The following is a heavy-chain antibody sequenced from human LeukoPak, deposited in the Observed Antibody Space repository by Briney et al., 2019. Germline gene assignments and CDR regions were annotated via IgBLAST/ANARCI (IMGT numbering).Heavy chain of an antibody. Sequence: PGGSLRLSCAASGFTFSGSAIHWVRQASGKGLEWVGRVRTRANNYATVYAASVKGRFTISRDDSKNTAYLEINSLKTEDTAVYYCTRLIYCNSGNWGQGSLVIVSS. J-gene: IGHJ4*02. V-gene: IGHV3-73*01. CDR1: GFTFSGSA. CDR3: TRLIYCNSGN. D-gene: IGHD3/OR15-3a*01. CDR2: VRTRANNYAT.